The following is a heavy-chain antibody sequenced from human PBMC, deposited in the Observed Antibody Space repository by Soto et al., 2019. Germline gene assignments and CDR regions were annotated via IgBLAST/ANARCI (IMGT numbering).Heavy chain of an antibody. V-gene: IGHV4-34*01. Sequence: QVQLQQWGAGLLKPSETLSLTCAVYGGSFSGYYWSWIRQPLGKGLEWTGEINHSGSTNYNPSLTSRVTISVDTSKNQFSLKLSSVTAADTAVYYCARGHLWFGELPVAYWGQGTLVTVSS. J-gene: IGHJ4*02. CDR2: INHSGST. CDR3: ARGHLWFGELPVAY. D-gene: IGHD3-10*01. CDR1: GGSFSGYY.